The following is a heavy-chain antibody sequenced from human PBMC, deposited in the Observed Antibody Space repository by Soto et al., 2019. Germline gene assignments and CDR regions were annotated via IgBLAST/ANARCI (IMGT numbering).Heavy chain of an antibody. Sequence: LSLTCTVSGGSISSYYWSWIRQPPGKGLEWIGYIYYSGSTNYNPSLKSRVTISVDTSKNQFSLKLSSVTAADTAVYYCARLSCTSPTCYADYWGQGTLVTVSS. CDR1: GGSISSYY. CDR3: ARLSCTSPTCYADY. V-gene: IGHV4-59*01. CDR2: IYYSGST. D-gene: IGHD2-2*01. J-gene: IGHJ4*02.